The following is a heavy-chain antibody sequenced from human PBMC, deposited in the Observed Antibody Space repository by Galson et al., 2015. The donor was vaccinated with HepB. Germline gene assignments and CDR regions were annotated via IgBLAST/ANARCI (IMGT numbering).Heavy chain of an antibody. D-gene: IGHD5-24*01. CDR3: AKDVEMATIRYYFDY. V-gene: IGHV3-30*18. CDR2: ISYDGSNK. J-gene: IGHJ4*02. Sequence: SLRLSCAASGFTFSSYGMHWVRQAPGKGLEWVAVISYDGSNKYYADSVKGRFTISRDNSKNTLYLQMNSLRAEDTAVYYCAKDVEMATIRYYFDYWGQGTLVTVSS. CDR1: GFTFSSYG.